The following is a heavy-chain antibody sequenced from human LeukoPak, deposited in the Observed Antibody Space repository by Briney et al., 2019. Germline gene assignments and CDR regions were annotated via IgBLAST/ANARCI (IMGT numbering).Heavy chain of an antibody. CDR1: GFTFTTYG. V-gene: IGHV3-30*02. CDR3: AKERKLLPFDC. D-gene: IGHD4-23*01. CDR2: IQNDEIDK. Sequence: GGSPRLSCAASGFTFTTYGMHWVRQAPGKGLEWVAFIQNDEIDKFYADSVKGRFTISKDNSKNTLYLQMNSLRAEDTAAYYCAKERKLLPFDCWGQGTLVTVSS. J-gene: IGHJ4*02.